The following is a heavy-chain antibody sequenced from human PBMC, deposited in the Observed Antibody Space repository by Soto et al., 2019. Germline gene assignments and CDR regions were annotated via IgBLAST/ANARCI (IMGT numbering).Heavy chain of an antibody. J-gene: IGHJ6*02. V-gene: IGHV4-59*12. Sequence: PSETLSLTCTVSGGSISSYYWSWIRQPPGKGLEWIGHIYYSGSTNYNPSLKSRVTISVDTSKNQFSLKLSSVTAADTAVYYCARVSDSSYPRYYYYGMDVWGQGTTVTVSS. CDR1: GGSISSYY. CDR3: ARVSDSSYPRYYYYGMDV. D-gene: IGHD6-6*01. CDR2: IYYSGST.